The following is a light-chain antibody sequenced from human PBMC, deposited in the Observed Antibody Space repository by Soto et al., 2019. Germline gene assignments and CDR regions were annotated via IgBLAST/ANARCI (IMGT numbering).Light chain of an antibody. Sequence: IHMTQSPSSLSASILDRVSMVCRASQSVSTWLAWYQQKPGKAPKLLIYKASSLESGVPSRFSGSGSGTEFTLTISSLKPDDFATYYCQEYNSWTFGQGTKVDIK. CDR1: QSVSTW. CDR3: QEYNSWT. CDR2: KAS. V-gene: IGKV1-5*03. J-gene: IGKJ1*01.